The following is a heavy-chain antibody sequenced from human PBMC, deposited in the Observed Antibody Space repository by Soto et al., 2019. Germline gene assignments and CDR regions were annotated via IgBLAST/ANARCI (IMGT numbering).Heavy chain of an antibody. CDR2: ISWNSGSI. V-gene: IGHV3-9*01. CDR1: GFTFDDYA. Sequence: EVQLVESGGGLVQPGRSLRLSCAASGFTFDDYAMHWVRQAPGKGLEWVSGISWNSGSIGYADSVKGRFTISRDNAKNSLYLQMNSLRAEETALYYCAKDRCHMTTLYYGMDVWGPGTTVTVSS. D-gene: IGHD4-17*01. J-gene: IGHJ6*02. CDR3: AKDRCHMTTLYYGMDV.